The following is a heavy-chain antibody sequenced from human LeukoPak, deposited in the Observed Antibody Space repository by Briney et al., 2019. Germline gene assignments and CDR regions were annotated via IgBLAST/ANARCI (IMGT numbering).Heavy chain of an antibody. V-gene: IGHV4-59*08. D-gene: IGHD4-17*01. Sequence: SEILSLTCTVSGGSLSSYYFSWIRQSPGKGLEWIAYINYSGSASYNPSLKSRVTMSVDTSKQFSLSLSSVTAADTAVYYCARHNYDDYVFDIWGRGTKVTVSS. CDR1: GGSLSSYY. CDR2: INYSGSA. CDR3: ARHNYDDYVFDI. J-gene: IGHJ3*02.